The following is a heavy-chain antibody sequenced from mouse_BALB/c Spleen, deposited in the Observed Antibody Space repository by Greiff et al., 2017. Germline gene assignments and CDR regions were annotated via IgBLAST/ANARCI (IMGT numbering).Heavy chain of an antibody. D-gene: IGHD1-1*01. CDR1: GYAFTSYN. CDR3: ARGGDYYGSIFAY. Sequence: VQLKQSGPELVKPGASVKVSCKASGYAFTSYNMYWVKQSHGKSLEWIGYIDPYNGGTSYNQKFKGKATLTVDKSSSTAYMHLNSLTSEDSAVYYCARGGDYYGSIFAYWGQGTLVTVSA. J-gene: IGHJ3*01. V-gene: IGHV1S135*01. CDR2: IDPYNGGT.